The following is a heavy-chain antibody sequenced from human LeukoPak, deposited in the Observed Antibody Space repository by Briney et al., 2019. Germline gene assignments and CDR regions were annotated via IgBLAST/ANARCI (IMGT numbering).Heavy chain of an antibody. Sequence: SETLSLTCTVSGGSISSNSWSWIRQPPGRGLEWLGYIHSTGSTYYNPSLKSRVTISVDTSKNRFSLNLRSVTAADTAVYYCARRIAFENFYDYWGQGTLVTVSS. V-gene: IGHV4-4*09. CDR3: ARRIAFENFYDY. CDR2: IHSTGST. D-gene: IGHD2-21*01. CDR1: GGSISSNS. J-gene: IGHJ4*02.